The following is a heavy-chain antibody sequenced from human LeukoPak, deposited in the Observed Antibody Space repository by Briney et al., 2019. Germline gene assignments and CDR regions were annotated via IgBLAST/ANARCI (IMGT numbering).Heavy chain of an antibody. J-gene: IGHJ4*02. V-gene: IGHV3-43*01. D-gene: IGHD7-27*01. CDR3: ARGIRTGD. CDR1: GFTFDDYT. CDR2: ITWDGGST. Sequence: PGGSLRLSCAVSGFTFDDYTMHWVRQAPGKGLEWVSLITWDGGSTYYADSVKGRFTISRDNSKNSLYLQMNSLRAEDTAVYYCARGIRTGDWGQGTLVTVSS.